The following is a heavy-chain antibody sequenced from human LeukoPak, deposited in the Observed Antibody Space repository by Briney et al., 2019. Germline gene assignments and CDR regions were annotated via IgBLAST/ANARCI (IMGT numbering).Heavy chain of an antibody. CDR2: FSAYTGEA. J-gene: IGHJ4*02. D-gene: IGHD3-22*01. CDR1: GFTFDSFG. Sequence: GASVNVSCTASGFTFDSFGITWLRQAPGHGLEWMGLFSAYTGEANYAPRLQGRVTMTRDTSTNTAFLHLRSLRSDDTTVYYCARDIPESSAWYFWGRGTLITVSS. V-gene: IGHV1-18*01. CDR3: ARDIPESSAWYF.